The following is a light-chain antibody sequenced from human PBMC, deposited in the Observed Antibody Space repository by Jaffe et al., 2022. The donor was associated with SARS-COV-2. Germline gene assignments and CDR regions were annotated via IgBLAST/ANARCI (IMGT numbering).Light chain of an antibody. J-gene: IGLJ2*01. Sequence: QSALTQPPSASGSPGQSVTISCTGTSSDVGGYNYVSWYQHHPGKAPKLMIFEVTKRPSGVPHRFSASKSGNTASLTVSGLQADDEADYYCSSYAGTNTVIFGGGTKLTVL. CDR2: EVT. CDR1: SSDVGGYNY. CDR3: SSYAGTNTVI. V-gene: IGLV2-8*01.